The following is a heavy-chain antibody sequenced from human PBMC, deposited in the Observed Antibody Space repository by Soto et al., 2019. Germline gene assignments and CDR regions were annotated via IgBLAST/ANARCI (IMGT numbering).Heavy chain of an antibody. CDR1: GFTFSSYW. CDR3: ARPLDYDILTGSGWFDP. D-gene: IGHD3-9*01. Sequence: GGSLRLSCAASGFTFSSYWMSWVRQAPGKGLEWMGIIYPGDSDTRYSPSFQGQVTISADKSISTAYLQWSSLKASDTAMYYCARPLDYDILTGSGWFDPWGQGTLVTVSS. CDR2: IYPGDSDT. V-gene: IGHV5-51*01. J-gene: IGHJ5*02.